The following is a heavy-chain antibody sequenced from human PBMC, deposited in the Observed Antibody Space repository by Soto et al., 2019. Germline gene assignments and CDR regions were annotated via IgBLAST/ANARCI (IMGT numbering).Heavy chain of an antibody. Sequence: SETLSLTCTVSGGTISSYYWSWIRQPPGKGLEWIGYIYYSGSTNYNPSLKSRVTISVDTSKNQFSLKLSSVTAADTAVYYCASHYDFWSGYFDYWGQGTLVTVSS. CDR3: ASHYDFWSGYFDY. CDR1: GGTISSYY. J-gene: IGHJ4*02. CDR2: IYYSGST. V-gene: IGHV4-59*08. D-gene: IGHD3-3*01.